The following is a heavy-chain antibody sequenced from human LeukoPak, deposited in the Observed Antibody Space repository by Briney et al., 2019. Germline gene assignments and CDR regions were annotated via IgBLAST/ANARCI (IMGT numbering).Heavy chain of an antibody. CDR1: GFSLSTSGVG. CDR2: IYWDDDN. J-gene: IGHJ5*02. D-gene: IGHD5-18*01. Sequence: SGPTLVNPTQTLTLTCTFSGFSLSTSGVGVGWIRQPPGKALEWLAVIYWDDDNRYSPSLRNRLTITKDTSKNQVVLKMTNMDPVDTATYYCAHRRYTAGYNWLDPWGQGTLVTVSS. CDR3: AHRRYTAGYNWLDP. V-gene: IGHV2-5*02.